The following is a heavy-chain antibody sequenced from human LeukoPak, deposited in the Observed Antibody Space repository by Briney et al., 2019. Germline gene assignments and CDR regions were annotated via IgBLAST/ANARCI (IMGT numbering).Heavy chain of an antibody. CDR2: INTNTGNP. CDR3: ARQWVVVAVNHAFDI. V-gene: IGHV7-4-1*02. J-gene: IGHJ3*02. Sequence: GASVKFSCKASGYTFTTYGMNWVRQAPGQGLERMGWINTNTGNPTYAQGFTVRFVFSLDTSVNTAYLQISSLKADDTTFYYCARQWVVVAVNHAFDIWGQGTMVTVSS. D-gene: IGHD2-15*01. CDR1: GYTFTTYG.